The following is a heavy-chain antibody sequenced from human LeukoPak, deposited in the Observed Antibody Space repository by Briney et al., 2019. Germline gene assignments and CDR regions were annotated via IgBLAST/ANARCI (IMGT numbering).Heavy chain of an antibody. CDR1: GGSISSGGYS. CDR2: IYHSGST. CDR3: ARVFVVVGLQGTSPDYGMDV. V-gene: IGHV4-30-2*01. Sequence: PSETLSLTCAVSGGSISSGGYSWSWVRQPPGKGLEWIGEIYHSGSTNYNPSLKSRVTISVDKSKNQFSLKLSSVTAADTAVYYCARVFVVVGLQGTSPDYGMDVWGQGTTVTVSS. D-gene: IGHD5-24*01. J-gene: IGHJ6*02.